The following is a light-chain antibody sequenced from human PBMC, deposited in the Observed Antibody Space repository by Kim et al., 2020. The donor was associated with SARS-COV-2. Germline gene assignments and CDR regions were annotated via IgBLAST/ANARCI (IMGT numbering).Light chain of an antibody. CDR2: GAS. J-gene: IGKJ2*01. Sequence: EIVLTQSPDTLSLSPGERATLSCRASQNLNFKSVAWYQQKPGQPPRLLIYGASNRASGTPDRFGGGGSGTDFTLTINSLQPEDSAVYYCQQYANSVYTFGQGTKLEIK. CDR1: QNLNFKS. V-gene: IGKV3-20*01. CDR3: QQYANSVYT.